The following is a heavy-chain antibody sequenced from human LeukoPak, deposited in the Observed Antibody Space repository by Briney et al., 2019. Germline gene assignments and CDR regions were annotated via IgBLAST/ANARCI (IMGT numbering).Heavy chain of an antibody. J-gene: IGHJ4*02. CDR3: AKGRAPVSIGNFDY. CDR2: ISGSGGST. D-gene: IGHD3-16*01. Sequence: GGSLRLSCAASGFTFGSYAMSWVRQAPGKGLEWVSAISGSGGSTYYADSVKGRFTISRDNSKNTLYLQMNSLRAEDTAVYYCAKGRAPVSIGNFDYWGQGTLVTVSS. CDR1: GFTFGSYA. V-gene: IGHV3-23*01.